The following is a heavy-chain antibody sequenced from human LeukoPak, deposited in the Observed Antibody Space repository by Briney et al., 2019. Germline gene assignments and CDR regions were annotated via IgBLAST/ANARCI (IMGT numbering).Heavy chain of an antibody. Sequence: PGGSLRLSCAASGFTFRRHRMHWVRQAPGKGLVWVSRIKSDGTSTTYADSVKGRFTISGDNAKNTLYLQMTSLRVEDTAEYFCAREDYDDDGWYFDLWGRGTLVTVSS. V-gene: IGHV3-74*01. CDR1: GFTFRRHR. CDR2: IKSDGTST. CDR3: AREDYDDDGWYFDL. D-gene: IGHD4-17*01. J-gene: IGHJ2*01.